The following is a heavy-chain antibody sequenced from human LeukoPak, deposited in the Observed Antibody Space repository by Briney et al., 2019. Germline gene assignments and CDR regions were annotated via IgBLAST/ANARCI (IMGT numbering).Heavy chain of an antibody. D-gene: IGHD6-13*01. J-gene: IGHJ4*02. V-gene: IGHV3-21*01. CDR3: ARSLIAAAGNLGY. Sequence: GGSLRLSCAASGFTFSSHGMNWVRQAPGKGLEWVSSISSTSSYVNYADSVKGRFTISRDNAKNSLYLQMNSPRAEDTAVFYCARSLIAAAGNLGYWGQGTLVTVSS. CDR2: ISSTSSYV. CDR1: GFTFSSHG.